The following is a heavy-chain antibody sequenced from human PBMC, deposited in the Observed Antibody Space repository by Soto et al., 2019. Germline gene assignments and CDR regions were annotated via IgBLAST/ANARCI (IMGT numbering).Heavy chain of an antibody. D-gene: IGHD1-26*01. V-gene: IGHV1-69*01. CDR3: ARDFGGGSYLFYYYGMDV. CDR1: GGTFSSYA. J-gene: IGHJ6*02. CDR2: IIPIFGTA. Sequence: QVQLVQSGAEVKKPGSSVKVSCKASGGTFSSYAISWVRQAPGQGLEWMGGIIPIFGTANYAQKFQGRVTITADESTSTAYMELSSLRSEDTAVYYCARDFGGGSYLFYYYGMDVWGQGTTVTVSS.